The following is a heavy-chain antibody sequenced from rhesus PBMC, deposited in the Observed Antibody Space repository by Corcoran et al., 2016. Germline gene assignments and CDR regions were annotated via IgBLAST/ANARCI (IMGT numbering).Heavy chain of an antibody. CDR2: IYGSGSST. J-gene: IGHJ4*01. Sequence: QLQLQESGPGLVKPSETLSVTCAVSGGSISSSYWSWIRQAPGKGLEWIGDIYGSGSSTNYNPSLKSRVTLSVDTSKNQLSLKLSSVSTADTAVYYCARGRISGSRWGQGVLVTVSS. V-gene: IGHV4-169*01. CDR3: ARGRISGSR. D-gene: IGHD2-21*01. CDR1: GGSISSSY.